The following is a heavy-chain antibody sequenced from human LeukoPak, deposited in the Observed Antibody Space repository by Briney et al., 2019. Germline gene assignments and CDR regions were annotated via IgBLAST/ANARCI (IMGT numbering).Heavy chain of an antibody. V-gene: IGHV4-34*01. CDR1: GGSSSGYY. CDR2: INHSGST. Sequence: SETLSLTCAVYGGSSSGYYWSWIRQPPGKGLEWIGEINHSGSTNYNPSLKSRVTISVDTSKNQFSLKLSSVTAADTAVYYCASLIAVTTGFDPWGQGTLVTVSS. D-gene: IGHD6-19*01. CDR3: ASLIAVTTGFDP. J-gene: IGHJ5*02.